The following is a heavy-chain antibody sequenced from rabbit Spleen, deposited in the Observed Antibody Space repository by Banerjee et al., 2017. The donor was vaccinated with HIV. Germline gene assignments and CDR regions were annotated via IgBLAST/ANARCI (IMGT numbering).Heavy chain of an antibody. V-gene: IGHV1S45*01. CDR2: INVATGKP. D-gene: IGHD1-1*01. Sequence: QEQLVESGGGLVQPEGSLTLTCTASGFSFGDRDVMCWVRQAPGKGLEWIACINVATGKPVYATWAKGRFTISRTPSTTVTLRMTSLTAADTATYFCARDLVGVIYWNFYLWGPGTLVTVS. CDR3: ARDLVGVIYWNFYL. J-gene: IGHJ4*01. CDR1: GFSFGDRDV.